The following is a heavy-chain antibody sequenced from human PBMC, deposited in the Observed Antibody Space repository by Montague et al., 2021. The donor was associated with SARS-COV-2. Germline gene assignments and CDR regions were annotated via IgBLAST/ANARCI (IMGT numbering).Heavy chain of an antibody. D-gene: IGHD3-22*01. J-gene: IGHJ4*02. CDR1: GFTFSDYY. CDR2: ISSSSSYT. Sequence: SLRLSCAASGFTFSDYYMSWIRQAPGKGLEWVSYISSSSSYTNYXDSVKGRFTISRDNAKNSLYLQMNSLRAEDTAVYYCARDLLGGDDYYDSSGPLDYWGQGTLVTVSS. CDR3: ARDLLGGDDYYDSSGPLDY. V-gene: IGHV3-11*05.